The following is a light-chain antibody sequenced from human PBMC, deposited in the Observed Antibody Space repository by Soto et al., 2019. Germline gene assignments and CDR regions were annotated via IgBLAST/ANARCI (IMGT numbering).Light chain of an antibody. CDR1: QSLVHSDGNTY. J-gene: IGKJ2*01. V-gene: IGKV2-30*02. Sequence: DVVMTQSPLSLPVTLGQPASISCRSSQSLVHSDGNTYLNWFQQRPGQSPRRLIYKVSNRDSGVPDRFIGSGSGTDFTLKISRVEAEDVGVYYCMQGTHWPLGLYTFGQGTKLEIK. CDR2: KVS. CDR3: MQGTHWPLGLYT.